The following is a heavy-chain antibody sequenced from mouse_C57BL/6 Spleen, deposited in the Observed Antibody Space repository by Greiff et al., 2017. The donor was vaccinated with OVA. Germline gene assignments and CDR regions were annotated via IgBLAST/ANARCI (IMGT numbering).Heavy chain of an antibody. CDR2: INYDGSST. J-gene: IGHJ2*01. V-gene: IGHV5-16*01. CDR1: GFTFSDYY. CDR3: AREADYDSYYFDY. Sequence: EVHLVESEGGLVQPGSSMKLSCTASGFTFSDYYMAWVRQVPEKGLEWVANINYDGSSTYYLDSLKSRFIISRDNAKNILYLQMSSLKSEDTATYYCAREADYDSYYFDYWGQGTTLTVSS. D-gene: IGHD2-4*01.